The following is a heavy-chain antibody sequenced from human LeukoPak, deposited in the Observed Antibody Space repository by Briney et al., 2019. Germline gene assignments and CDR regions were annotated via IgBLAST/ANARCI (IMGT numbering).Heavy chain of an antibody. CDR1: GFTFSSHA. CDR3: AKNPQYYYDSSGFFEY. Sequence: GRSLRLSCSVSGFTFSSHAMHWVRQAPGKGLECVAYISYDGSFQYHADSVKGRFTISRDNSKDMLYLQMNSLRVEDTAVYYCAKNPQYYYDSSGFFEYWGQGTLVTVSS. D-gene: IGHD3-22*01. V-gene: IGHV3-30-3*02. J-gene: IGHJ4*02. CDR2: ISYDGSFQ.